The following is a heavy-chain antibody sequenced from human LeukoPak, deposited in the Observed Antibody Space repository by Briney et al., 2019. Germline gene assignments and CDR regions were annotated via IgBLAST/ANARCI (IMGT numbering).Heavy chain of an antibody. Sequence: SETLSLTCAVYGGSFSGYYWSWIRQPPGKGLEWIGEINHSGSTNYNPALKSRVTISVDTSKNQFSLKLSSVTAADTAVYYCARPLGIAAAGTTYNWFDPWGQGTLVTVSS. CDR3: ARPLGIAAAGTTYNWFDP. V-gene: IGHV4-34*01. CDR1: GGSFSGYY. CDR2: INHSGST. D-gene: IGHD6-13*01. J-gene: IGHJ5*02.